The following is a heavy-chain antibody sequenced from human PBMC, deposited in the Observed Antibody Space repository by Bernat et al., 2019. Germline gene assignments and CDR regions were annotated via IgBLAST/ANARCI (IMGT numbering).Heavy chain of an antibody. CDR1: GFTFSSYG. CDR3: AKGSRVSYTVYFDY. D-gene: IGHD1-26*01. Sequence: QVQLVESGGGVVQPGRSLRLSCAASGFTFSSYGMHWVRQAPGKGLEWVAVISYDGSNKYYADSVKGRFTISRDNSKNTLYLQMNSLRAEDTAVYYCAKGSRVSYTVYFDYWGQGTLVTVSS. J-gene: IGHJ4*02. CDR2: ISYDGSNK. V-gene: IGHV3-30*18.